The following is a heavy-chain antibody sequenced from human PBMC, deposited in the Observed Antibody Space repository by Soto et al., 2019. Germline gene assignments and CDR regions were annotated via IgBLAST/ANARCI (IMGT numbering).Heavy chain of an antibody. V-gene: IGHV3-30*18. CDR1: GFTFSSYG. Sequence: GGSLRLSCAASGFTFSSYGMHWVRQAPGKGLEWVTVVGHDGSAQEYADSVKGRFTISRDNSKNTVYLQMDSLRAEDTAVYYCAKESLPKPMVYWYFDLWGRGTLVTVSS. D-gene: IGHD3-10*01. CDR3: AKESLPKPMVYWYFDL. J-gene: IGHJ2*01. CDR2: VGHDGSAQ.